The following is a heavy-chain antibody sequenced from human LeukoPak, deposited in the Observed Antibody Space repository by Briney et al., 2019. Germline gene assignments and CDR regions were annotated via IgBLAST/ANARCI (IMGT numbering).Heavy chain of an antibody. CDR2: ISSSSSTI. CDR3: ARDRYSGSYLASDAFDI. V-gene: IGHV3-48*02. CDR1: GFTFSSYW. Sequence: QPGGSLRLSCAASGFTFSSYWMHWVRQAPGKGLEWVSYISSSSSTIYYADSVKGRFTISRDNAKNSLYLQMNSLRDEDTAVYYCARDRYSGSYLASDAFDIWGQGTMVTVSS. J-gene: IGHJ3*02. D-gene: IGHD1-26*01.